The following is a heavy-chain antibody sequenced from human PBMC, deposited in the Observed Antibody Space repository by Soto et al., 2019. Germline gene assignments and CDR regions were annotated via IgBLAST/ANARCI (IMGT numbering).Heavy chain of an antibody. Sequence: PGESLKISCKGSGYIFTSYWISCFLQMPGKGLEWMGRIDPSDSYTNYSPSFQGHVTISADKSISTAYLQWSSLKASDTAMYYCARIAVAVYYGMDVWGQGTTVTVSS. CDR2: IDPSDSYT. CDR1: GYIFTSYW. CDR3: ARIAVAVYYGMDV. V-gene: IGHV5-10-1*01. D-gene: IGHD6-19*01. J-gene: IGHJ6*02.